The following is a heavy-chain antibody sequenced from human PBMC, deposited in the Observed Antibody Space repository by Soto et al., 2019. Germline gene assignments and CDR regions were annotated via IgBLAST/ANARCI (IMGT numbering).Heavy chain of an antibody. CDR1: GFSIISGYY. CDR2: ISRSGNT. Sequence: PSETLSLTCAVSGFSIISGYYWGWIRQPPGKGLEWIGSISRSGNTYYNPSLKSRVTISVDTSKNQFSLKLSSVTAADTAVYYCAREYSSGWYLDYWGQGTLVTVSS. J-gene: IGHJ4*02. V-gene: IGHV4-38-2*02. CDR3: AREYSSGWYLDY. D-gene: IGHD6-19*01.